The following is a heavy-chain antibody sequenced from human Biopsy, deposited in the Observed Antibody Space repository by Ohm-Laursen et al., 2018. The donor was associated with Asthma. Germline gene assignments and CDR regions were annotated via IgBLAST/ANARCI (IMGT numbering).Heavy chain of an antibody. CDR3: VRGEEVAGTYFKD. Sequence: GTLSPTCAISGGSFTHYFWMWIRQPPGKGLEWIGEINYRGDTNYNPSLESRVSISVDTSTYHFSLRLNSVTAADTAVYYCVRGEEVAGTYFKDWDQGPLVTVSS. V-gene: IGHV4-34*01. D-gene: IGHD6-19*01. CDR1: GGSFTHYF. CDR2: INYRGDT. J-gene: IGHJ1*01.